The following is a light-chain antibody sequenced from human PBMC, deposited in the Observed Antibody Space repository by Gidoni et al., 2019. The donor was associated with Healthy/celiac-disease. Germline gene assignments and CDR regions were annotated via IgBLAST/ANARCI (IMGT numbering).Light chain of an antibody. CDR1: QSVSSY. V-gene: IGKV3-11*01. CDR2: DAS. Sequence: EIVLTQSPATLSLSPGERATLSCRASQSVSSYLAWYQQKPGQAPRLLIYDASNRATGIPARFSGSGSGTDFPLTISRLAPEDFAVYYCQQRSNWPPGWTFGQGTKVEIK. CDR3: QQRSNWPPGWT. J-gene: IGKJ1*01.